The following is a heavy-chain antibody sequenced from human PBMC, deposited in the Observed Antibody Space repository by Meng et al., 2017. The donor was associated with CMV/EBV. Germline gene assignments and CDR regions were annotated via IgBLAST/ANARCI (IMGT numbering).Heavy chain of an antibody. D-gene: IGHD2-2*01. CDR2: ISSSSSYI. V-gene: IGHV3-21*04. J-gene: IGHJ4*02. CDR3: AKPIVVVPAAIESGFDY. CDR1: GFTFSSYS. Sequence: GGSLRLSCAASGFTFSSYSMNWVRQAPGKGLEWVSSISSSSSYIYYADSVKGRFTISRDNSKNTLYLQMNSLRAEDTAVYYCAKPIVVVPAAIESGFDYWGQGTLVTVSS.